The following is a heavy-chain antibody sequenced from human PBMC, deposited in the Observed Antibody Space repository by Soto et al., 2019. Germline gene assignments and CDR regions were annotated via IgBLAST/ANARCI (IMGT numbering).Heavy chain of an antibody. CDR3: ATSNDNGLDN. D-gene: IGHD1-1*01. CDR1: GGTLSSYT. Sequence: QVHLVQSGAEMKTPGSSVKVSCTPSGGTLSSYTIVWVRQAPGEGLEWIGRIIAVFNLPASAQKFQGRVTITADGSTRTVYMELSGLTSEDTAVYYCATSNDNGLDNWGQGTLVTVSS. V-gene: IGHV1-69*02. J-gene: IGHJ4*02. CDR2: IIAVFNLP.